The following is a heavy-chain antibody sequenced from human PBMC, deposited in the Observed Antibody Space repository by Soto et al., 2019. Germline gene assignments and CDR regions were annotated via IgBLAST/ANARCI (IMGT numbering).Heavy chain of an antibody. CDR2: INPNSGGT. V-gene: IGHV1-2*02. CDR3: ARDGAVAARADYYYYGMDV. D-gene: IGHD6-6*01. Sequence: EASVKVSCKASGYTFTGYYMHWVRQAPGQGLEWMGWINPNSGGTNYAQKFQGRVTMTRDTSISTAYMELSRLRSDDTAVYYCARDGAVAARADYYYYGMDVWGQGTTVTVSS. J-gene: IGHJ6*02. CDR1: GYTFTGYY.